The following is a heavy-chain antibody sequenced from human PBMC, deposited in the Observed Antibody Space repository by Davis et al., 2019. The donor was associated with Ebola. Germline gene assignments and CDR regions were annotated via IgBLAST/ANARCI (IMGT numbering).Heavy chain of an antibody. Sequence: ASVKVSCKASGYTFTGYYMHWVRQAPGQGLEWMGIINPSGGITIYAQKFQGRVTMTRDTSTSTVYMELSSLRSEDTAVYYCAGVGSRDYFDYWGQGTQVTVSS. D-gene: IGHD2-2*03. CDR2: INPSGGIT. CDR1: GYTFTGYY. CDR3: AGVGSRDYFDY. J-gene: IGHJ4*02. V-gene: IGHV1-46*01.